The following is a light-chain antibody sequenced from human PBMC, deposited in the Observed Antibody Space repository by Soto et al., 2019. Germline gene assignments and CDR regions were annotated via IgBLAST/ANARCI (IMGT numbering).Light chain of an antibody. CDR2: DDS. V-gene: IGLV3-21*02. CDR3: QVWHGNSEHLWV. CDR1: NIASQS. J-gene: IGLJ3*02. Sequence: SYELTQPPSVSVAPGQTARIACGGDNIASQSVHWYQQKPGQAPVLVVYDDSARPSGISERFSGSNSANTAALTITRVEVGDEADYYRQVWHGNSEHLWVFGGGTKLTVL.